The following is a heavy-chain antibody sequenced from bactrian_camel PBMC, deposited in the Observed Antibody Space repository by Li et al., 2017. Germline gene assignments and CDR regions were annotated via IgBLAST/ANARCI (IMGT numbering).Heavy chain of an antibody. D-gene: IGHD6*01. CDR3: ASRLPLSGCGLAAFPAGY. V-gene: IGHV3S40*01. CDR2: INGAGGRT. Sequence: DVQLVESGGGLVQPGGSLRIYCAASGFTFSSYAMSWVRRAPGKGLGWVSTINGAGGRTYYSDSVKGRFTISRDNAKNAVFLQLNSLQTEDMALYYCASRLPLSGCGLAAFPAGYWGRGTQVTVS. J-gene: IGHJ4*01. CDR1: GFTFSSYA.